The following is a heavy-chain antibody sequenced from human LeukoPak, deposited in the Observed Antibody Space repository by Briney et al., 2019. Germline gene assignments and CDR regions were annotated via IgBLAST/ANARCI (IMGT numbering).Heavy chain of an antibody. CDR3: TRENRPFCPFAY. D-gene: IGHD2/OR15-2a*01. J-gene: IGHJ4*02. CDR1: GGSIDITNY. V-gene: IGHV4-4*02. CDR2: ISHSGTT. Sequence: SETLSLTCGVSGGSIDITNYWSWVRQAPGKGLEWIGEISHSGTTNCNPSLRSRVTMFLDRANNQFSLSLTSVTAADSAVYCTRENRPFCPFAYWGQGVLVTVSS.